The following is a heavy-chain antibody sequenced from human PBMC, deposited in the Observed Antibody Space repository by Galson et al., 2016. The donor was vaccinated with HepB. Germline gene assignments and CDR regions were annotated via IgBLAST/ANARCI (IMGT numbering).Heavy chain of an antibody. V-gene: IGHV3-7*03. CDR2: IRRDGSPQ. J-gene: IGHJ3*02. Sequence: SLRLSCAASGFTFSNYWMTWVRQAPGKGLEWVANIRRDGSPQHYVDSVKGRFTISRDNAKNSLYLEMNSLRAEDTAVYYCARDVSPTAATYYEAFDIWGQGTMVTVSS. CDR1: GFTFSNYW. D-gene: IGHD6-13*01. CDR3: ARDVSPTAATYYEAFDI.